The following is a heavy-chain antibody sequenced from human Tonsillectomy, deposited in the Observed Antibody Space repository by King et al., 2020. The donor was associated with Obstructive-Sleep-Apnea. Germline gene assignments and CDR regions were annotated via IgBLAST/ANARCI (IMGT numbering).Heavy chain of an antibody. D-gene: IGHD3-22*01. CDR1: GFTFSSYA. CDR3: AREASSGYYYGFDY. V-gene: IGHV3-30*04. CDR2: ISYDGSNK. Sequence: QLVQSGGGVVHPGRSLRLSCAASGFTFSSYAMHWVRQAPGKGLEWVAVISYDGSNKYYADSVKGRITISRDNSKNSLYLPMNSLRAEDTAVYYCAREASSGYYYGFDYWGQGTLVTVSS. J-gene: IGHJ4*02.